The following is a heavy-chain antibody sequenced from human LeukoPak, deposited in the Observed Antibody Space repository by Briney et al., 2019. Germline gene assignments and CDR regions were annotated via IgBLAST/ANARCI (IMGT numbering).Heavy chain of an antibody. CDR3: EVVLVY. CDR2: IYYSGST. V-gene: IGHV4-39*07. Sequence: NTSETLSLTCTVSGGSISSSSYYWGWIRQPPGKGLEWIGSIYYSGSTYYNPSLKSRVTISVDTSKNQFSLKLSSVTAADTAVYYCEVVLVYWGQGTLVTVSS. J-gene: IGHJ4*02. D-gene: IGHD3-22*01. CDR1: GGSISSSSYY.